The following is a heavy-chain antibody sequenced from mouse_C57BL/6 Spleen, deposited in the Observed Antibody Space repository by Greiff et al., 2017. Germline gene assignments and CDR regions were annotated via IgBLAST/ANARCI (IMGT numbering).Heavy chain of an antibody. D-gene: IGHD4-1*01. CDR2: IRNKANNHAT. CDR3: TRLPWDAMDY. CDR1: GFTFSDAW. J-gene: IGHJ4*01. V-gene: IGHV6-6*01. Sequence: EVQLVESGGGLVQPGGSMTLSCAASGFTFSDAWMDWVRQSPEKGLEWVAEIRNKANNHATYYAESVKGRFTISRDDYKRRGYLQMNSLRDEDTGIYYCTRLPWDAMDYWGQGTSVTVSA.